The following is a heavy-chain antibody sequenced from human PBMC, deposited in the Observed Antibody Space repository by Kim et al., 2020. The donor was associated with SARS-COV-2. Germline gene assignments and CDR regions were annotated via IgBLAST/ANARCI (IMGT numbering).Heavy chain of an antibody. CDR2: ISYDGSNK. J-gene: IGHJ5*02. Sequence: GGSLRLSCAASGFTFSSYGMHWVRQAPGKGLEWVAVISYDGSNKYYADYVKGRFTISRDNSKNTLYLQMNSLRAEDTAVYYCAKEVTYYYGSGSYTPSGWFDPWGQGTPVTVSS. CDR3: AKEVTYYYGSGSYTPSGWFDP. D-gene: IGHD3-10*01. V-gene: IGHV3-30*18. CDR1: GFTFSSYG.